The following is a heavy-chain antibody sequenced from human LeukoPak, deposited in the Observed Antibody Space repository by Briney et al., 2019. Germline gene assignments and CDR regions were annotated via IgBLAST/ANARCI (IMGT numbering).Heavy chain of an antibody. Sequence: GGSLRLSCAASGFTFSSYSMNWVRQAPGEGLEWVSYISSSSSTIYYADSVKGRFTISRDNAKNSLYLQMNSLRAEDTAVYYCARDTGVAAAGKYYMDVWGKGTTVTVSS. J-gene: IGHJ6*03. D-gene: IGHD6-13*01. CDR1: GFTFSSYS. V-gene: IGHV3-48*01. CDR3: ARDTGVAAAGKYYMDV. CDR2: ISSSSSTI.